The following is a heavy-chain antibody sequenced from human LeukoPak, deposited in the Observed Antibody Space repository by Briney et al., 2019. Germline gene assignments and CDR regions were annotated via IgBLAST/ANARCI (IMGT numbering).Heavy chain of an antibody. CDR1: GYTFTGYY. Sequence: ASVKVSCKASGYTFTGYYMHWVRQAPGQGLEWMGWINPNSGGTHYAQQFQGRVTMTRDTSISTAYMELSRLRSDDTAVYYCARGRIAAAYFPPDYWGQGTLVTVSS. J-gene: IGHJ4*02. CDR2: INPNSGGT. CDR3: ARGRIAAAYFPPDY. V-gene: IGHV1-2*02. D-gene: IGHD6-13*01.